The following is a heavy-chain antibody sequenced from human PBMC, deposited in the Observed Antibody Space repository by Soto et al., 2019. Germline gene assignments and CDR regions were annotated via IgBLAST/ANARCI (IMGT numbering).Heavy chain of an antibody. CDR1: GYTFTNYG. CDR3: ARPGLASGYYVFFFDY. V-gene: IGHV1-18*01. J-gene: IGHJ4*02. Sequence: QVQLVQSGTEVKKPGASVKVSCKASGYTFTNYGISWVRQAPGQGLEWMGWISTYNGNTNYAQKLQGRVTMTTDTSTSTAYMELRSLRSDDTAVYYCARPGLASGYYVFFFDYWGQGTLVTVSS. CDR2: ISTYNGNT. D-gene: IGHD3-22*01.